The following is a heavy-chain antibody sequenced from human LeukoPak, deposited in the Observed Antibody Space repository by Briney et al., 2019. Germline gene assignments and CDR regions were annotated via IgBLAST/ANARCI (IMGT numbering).Heavy chain of an antibody. V-gene: IGHV3-74*01. CDR1: GFTFRGYW. Sequence: PGGSLRLSCAASGFTFRGYWMHWVRHAPGKGLVWVSHIINDGSSTNYADSVKGRFTISRDNAKNTVYLQMNSLRAEDTAVYYCARGYYYGMDVWGQGTTVTVSS. CDR2: IINDGSST. J-gene: IGHJ6*02. CDR3: ARGYYYGMDV.